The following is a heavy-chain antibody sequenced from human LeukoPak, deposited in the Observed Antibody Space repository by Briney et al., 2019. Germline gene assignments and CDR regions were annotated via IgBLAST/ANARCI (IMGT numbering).Heavy chain of an antibody. CDR3: GCSSTSLLSSIFDY. Sequence: GGSLRLSCTATGFTFGDYAMSWVRQAPGKGLEWVGFIRSKAYGGTTEYAASVKGRFTNSRDDSKSIAYLQMNSLKTEDTAVYYCGCSSTSLLSSIFDYWGQGTLVTVSS. J-gene: IGHJ4*02. D-gene: IGHD2-2*01. V-gene: IGHV3-49*04. CDR1: GFTFGDYA. CDR2: IRSKAYGGTT.